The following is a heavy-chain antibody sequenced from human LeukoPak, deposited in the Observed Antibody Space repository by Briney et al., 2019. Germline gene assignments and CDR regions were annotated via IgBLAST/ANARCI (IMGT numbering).Heavy chain of an antibody. CDR2: IYYSGST. Sequence: SGTLSLTCTVSGGSISSSSYCWGWIRQPPGKGLEWIGSIYYSGSTYYNPSLKSRVTISVDTSKNQFSLKLSSVTAADTAVYYCARGRSQWLRYFGYWGQGTLVSVSS. CDR3: ARGRSQWLRYFGY. CDR1: GGSISSSSYC. D-gene: IGHD5-12*01. J-gene: IGHJ4*02. V-gene: IGHV4-39*01.